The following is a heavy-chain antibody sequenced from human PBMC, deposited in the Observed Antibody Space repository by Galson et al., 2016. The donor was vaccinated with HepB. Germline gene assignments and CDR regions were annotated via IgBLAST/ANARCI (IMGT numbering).Heavy chain of an antibody. CDR2: TRNKANSYTT. CDR3: ATSTEGGLGPFTRAYGMDV. D-gene: IGHD3/OR15-3a*01. Sequence: SLRLSCAASGFTFSDHYMDWVRQAPGKGLEWVGRTRNKANSYTTEYAASVKGRFTLSRDDSENSLFLQMNSLKTEDTAVYYRATSTEGGLGPFTRAYGMDVWGKGTTVTVSS. V-gene: IGHV3-72*01. CDR1: GFTFSDHY. J-gene: IGHJ6*04.